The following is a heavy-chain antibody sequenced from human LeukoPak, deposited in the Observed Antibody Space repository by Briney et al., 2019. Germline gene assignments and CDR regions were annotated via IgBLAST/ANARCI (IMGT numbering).Heavy chain of an antibody. CDR2: INPSGGST. V-gene: IGHV1-46*01. CDR3: ARDPAHYDSSGYYDY. Sequence: ASVKVSCKASGYTFTSYYMHWVRQAPGQGLEWMGIINPSGGSTSYAQKLQGRVTMTRDTSTSTVYMELSSLRSEDTAVYYCARDPAHYDSSGYYDYWGQGTLVTVSS. J-gene: IGHJ4*02. D-gene: IGHD3-22*01. CDR1: GYTFTSYY.